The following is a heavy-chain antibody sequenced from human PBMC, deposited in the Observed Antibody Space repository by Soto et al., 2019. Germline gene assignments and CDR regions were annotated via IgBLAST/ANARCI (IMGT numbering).Heavy chain of an antibody. V-gene: IGHV1-24*01. CDR2: FDPEDGET. D-gene: IGHD5-18*01. Sequence: ASVKVSCKASGYTFPGNYMHWVLQAPGKGLEWMGGFDPEDGETIYAQKFQGRVTMTEDTSTDTAYMELSSLRSEDTAVYYCARVGRRGYSYGHFDYWGQGTLVTVSS. CDR1: GYTFPGNY. CDR3: ARVGRRGYSYGHFDY. J-gene: IGHJ4*02.